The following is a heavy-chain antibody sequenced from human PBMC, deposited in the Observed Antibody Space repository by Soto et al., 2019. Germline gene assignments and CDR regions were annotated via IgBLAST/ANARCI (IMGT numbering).Heavy chain of an antibody. CDR1: GDTLNKCV. J-gene: IGHJ5*02. V-gene: IGHV1-69*05. CDR3: SVDYSSTTLTWFDP. Sequence: SVKVSGKASGDTLNKCVIGCGRQAPGQGREGRGGIIPRSGTDNDAPRFRGRVTISKDGSTNTGDMDLGILASYHTAMYFCSVDYSSTTLTWFDPWGQGTLVTVSS. CDR2: IIPRSGTD. D-gene: IGHD6-13*01.